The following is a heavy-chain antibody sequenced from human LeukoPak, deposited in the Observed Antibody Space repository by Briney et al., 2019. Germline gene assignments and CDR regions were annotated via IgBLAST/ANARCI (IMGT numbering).Heavy chain of an antibody. CDR1: GFTFSNAW. CDR3: TTEGGSYYLDAFDI. CDR2: IKSKTDGGTT. J-gene: IGHJ3*02. V-gene: IGHV3-15*01. Sequence: SGGSLRLSCAASGFTFSNAWMSWVRQAPGKGLEWVGRIKSKTDGGTTDYAAPVKGRFTISRDDPKNTLYLQMNSLKTEDTAVYYCTTEGGSYYLDAFDIWGQGTMVTVSS. D-gene: IGHD1-26*01.